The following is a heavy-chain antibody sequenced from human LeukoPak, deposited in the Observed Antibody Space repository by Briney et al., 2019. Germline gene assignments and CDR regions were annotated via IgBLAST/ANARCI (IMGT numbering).Heavy chain of an antibody. CDR1: GGSISSSGYY. V-gene: IGHV4-39*01. CDR3: ARHVVATIIGGKYYYYYMDV. D-gene: IGHD5-12*01. Sequence: SETLSLTCSVSGGSISSSGYYWGWIRQPPAQGLEWIGNIYYSGSTYYNPSLKSRVTLSIDSSKNQFSLKLSSVTAADTAVYYCARHVVATIIGGKYYYYYMDVWGKETTVTVSS. CDR2: IYYSGST. J-gene: IGHJ6*03.